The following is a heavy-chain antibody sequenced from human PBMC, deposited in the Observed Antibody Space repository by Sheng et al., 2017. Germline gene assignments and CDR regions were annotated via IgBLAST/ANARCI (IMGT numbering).Heavy chain of an antibody. J-gene: IGHJ4*02. D-gene: IGHD3-9*01. CDR1: GYMFTGYY. CDR3: GRLVTHKYYFDY. V-gene: IGHV1-2*02. CDR2: INPNSGGS. Sequence: QVHLVQSGAEVKSPGASVKVSCKASGYMFTGYYLHWVRQAPGQGLEWMGWINPNSGGSNSAQKFQGRVTMTRDTSISTAYMELSRLRSDDTALYYCGRLVTHKYYFDYWGQGTLVTVSS.